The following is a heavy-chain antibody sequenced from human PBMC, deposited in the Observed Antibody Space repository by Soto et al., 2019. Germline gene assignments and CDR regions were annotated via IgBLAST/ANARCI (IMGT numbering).Heavy chain of an antibody. J-gene: IGHJ5*02. CDR1: GGSISSSSYY. D-gene: IGHD3-3*01. Sequence: SETLSLTCTVSGGSISSSSYYWGWIRQPPGKGLEWIGSIYYSGSTYYNPSLKSRVTISVDTSKNQVSLTLSSVTAADTAVYYCARGEPQFMEWLLLSEYFDPWGQGTLVTVSS. CDR3: ARGEPQFMEWLLLSEYFDP. V-gene: IGHV4-39*01. CDR2: IYYSGST.